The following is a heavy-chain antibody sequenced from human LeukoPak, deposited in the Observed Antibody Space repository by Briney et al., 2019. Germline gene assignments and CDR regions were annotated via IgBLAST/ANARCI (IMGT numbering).Heavy chain of an antibody. CDR2: ISYSGGST. D-gene: IGHD2-15*01. Sequence: GGSLRLSCATSGFSFSSYAMTWVRQAPGKGLDWVSSISYSGGSTHYADSVMGRFTISRDSSKNTLFLQMNRLRPEDAAVYYCAKAPVTTCRGAFCYPFDYWGLGTLVTVSS. J-gene: IGHJ4*02. CDR1: GFSFSSYA. CDR3: AKAPVTTCRGAFCYPFDY. V-gene: IGHV3-23*01.